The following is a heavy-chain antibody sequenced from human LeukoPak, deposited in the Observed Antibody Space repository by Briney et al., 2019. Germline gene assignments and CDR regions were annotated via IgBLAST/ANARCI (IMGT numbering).Heavy chain of an antibody. CDR1: GFTFSSYY. Sequence: GGSLRLSCAASGFTFSSYYMHWVRQAPGKGLEWVAVISYDGSNKYYADSVKGRFTISRDNSKNTLYLQMNSLRADDTAVYYCAKDSDPNYDILTGYLYYYGMDVWGQGTTVTVSS. CDR2: ISYDGSNK. V-gene: IGHV3-30*18. CDR3: AKDSDPNYDILTGYLYYYGMDV. J-gene: IGHJ6*02. D-gene: IGHD3-9*01.